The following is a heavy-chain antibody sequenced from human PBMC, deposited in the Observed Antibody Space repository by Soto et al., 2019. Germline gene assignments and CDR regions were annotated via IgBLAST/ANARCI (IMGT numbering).Heavy chain of an antibody. CDR1: GFYIISYY. J-gene: IGHJ6*03. Sequence: SETMSLTCTVSGFYIISYYWSWIRQPPGKGLEWIGYIYYSGSTNYNPSRKSRVTISVDTSKNQFSLKLSSVSAADMAVYYCAREPGYCSSTSCPQYMDVWGKGTTVTGSS. CDR3: AREPGYCSSTSCPQYMDV. CDR2: IYYSGST. V-gene: IGHV4-59*01. D-gene: IGHD2-2*01.